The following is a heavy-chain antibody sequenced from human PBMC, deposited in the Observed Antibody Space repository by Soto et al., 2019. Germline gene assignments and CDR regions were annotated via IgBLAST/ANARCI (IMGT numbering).Heavy chain of an antibody. V-gene: IGHV3-23*01. J-gene: IGHJ4*02. D-gene: IGHD6-13*01. Sequence: PGGSLRLSCAASGFTFSTYAMSWVRQAPGKGLEWVSAISGSGGSIYYADSVKGRFTISRDNSKNTLYLQMNSLRAEDTAVYYYSKDGYSSSWYRGTLSYWGQGTLVTVSS. CDR2: ISGSGGSI. CDR3: SKDGYSSSWYRGTLSY. CDR1: GFTFSTYA.